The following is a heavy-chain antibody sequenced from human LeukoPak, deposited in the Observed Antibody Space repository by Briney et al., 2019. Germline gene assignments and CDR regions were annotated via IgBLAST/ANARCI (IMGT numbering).Heavy chain of an antibody. CDR1: GFTFDDYA. D-gene: IGHD3-22*01. J-gene: IGHJ3*02. V-gene: IGHV3-9*01. CDR3: AKDSRSGHITMIVLSSAFDI. Sequence: GRSLRLSCAASGFTFDDYAMHWVRQAPGKGLEWVSGISWTSGSIGYADSVKGRFTISRDNAKNSLYLQMNSLRAEDTALYYCAKDSRSGHITMIVLSSAFDIWGQGTMVTVSS. CDR2: ISWTSGSI.